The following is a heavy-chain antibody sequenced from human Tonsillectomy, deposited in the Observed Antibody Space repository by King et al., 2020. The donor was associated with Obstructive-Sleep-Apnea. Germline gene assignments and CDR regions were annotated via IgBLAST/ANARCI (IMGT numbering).Heavy chain of an antibody. J-gene: IGHJ4*02. V-gene: IGHV3-7*03. CDR2: IKQDGSEE. D-gene: IGHD2-21*02. CDR3: ARHPYCGGDCYSLDY. CDR1: GFSFSSHL. Sequence: VQLVESGGGLVQPGGSLRLACVASGFSFSSHLMSWVRQAPGKGLEWVANIKQDGSEEYYVDSVNGRSTIARDNAKNSVYLQMNSLRVEDTAVYYCARHPYCGGDCYSLDYWGQGTLVTVSS.